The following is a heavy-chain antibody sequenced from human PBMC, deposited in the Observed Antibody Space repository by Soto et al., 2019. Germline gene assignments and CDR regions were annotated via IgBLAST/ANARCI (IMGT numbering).Heavy chain of an antibody. D-gene: IGHD3-22*01. Sequence: QVQLVESGGGLVKPGGSLRLSCAASGFTFSDYYMSWIRQAPGKGLEWVSYISSSSSYTNYADSVKGRFTISRDNAKNSLYLQMNSLRAEDTAVYYCARDLTPYDSTSPFDYWGQGTLVTVSS. CDR1: GFTFSDYY. CDR3: ARDLTPYDSTSPFDY. CDR2: ISSSSSYT. V-gene: IGHV3-11*06. J-gene: IGHJ4*02.